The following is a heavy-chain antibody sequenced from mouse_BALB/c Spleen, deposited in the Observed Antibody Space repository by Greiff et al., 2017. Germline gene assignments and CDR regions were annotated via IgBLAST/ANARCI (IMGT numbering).Heavy chain of an antibody. J-gene: IGHJ3*01. CDR3: ARDDQGGFAY. CDR1: GFTFSSYG. V-gene: IGHV5-6-3*01. Sequence: EVKLVESGGGLVQPGGSLKLSCAASGFTFSSYGMSWVRQTPDKRLELVATINSNGGSTYYPDSVKGRFTISRDNAKNTLYLQMSSLKSEDTAMYYCARDDQGGFAYWGQGTLVTVSA. CDR2: INSNGGST.